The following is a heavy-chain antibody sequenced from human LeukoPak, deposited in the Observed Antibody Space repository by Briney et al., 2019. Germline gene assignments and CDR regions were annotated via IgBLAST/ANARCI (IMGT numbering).Heavy chain of an antibody. CDR1: GFTVSSNY. J-gene: IGHJ4*02. V-gene: IGHV3-53*01. D-gene: IGHD6-13*01. Sequence: PGGSLRLSCAASGFTVSSNYMSWVRQAPGKGLEWVSVIYSGGSTYYADSVKGRFTISRDNSKNTLYLQMNSLRAEDTAVYYCARGGSSWYWYFDYWGQGTLVTVSS. CDR2: IYSGGST. CDR3: ARGGSSWYWYFDY.